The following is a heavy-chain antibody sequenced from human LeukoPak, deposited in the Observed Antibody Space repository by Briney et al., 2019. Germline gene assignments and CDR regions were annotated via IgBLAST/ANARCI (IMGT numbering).Heavy chain of an antibody. CDR2: ISYDGSHE. D-gene: IGHD1-7*01. Sequence: GRSLRLSCAASGFTFSSYGMHWVRQAPGKGLEWVTLISYDGSHEYYADSVKGRFTISRDNSKNTLYLQMNSLRAEDTAVYYCAKAGGNSFFDYWGQGTLVTVSS. J-gene: IGHJ4*02. CDR1: GFTFSSYG. CDR3: AKAGGNSFFDY. V-gene: IGHV3-30*18.